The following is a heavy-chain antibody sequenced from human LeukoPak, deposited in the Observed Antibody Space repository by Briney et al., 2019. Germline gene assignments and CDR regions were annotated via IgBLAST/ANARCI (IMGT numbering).Heavy chain of an antibody. J-gene: IGHJ4*02. CDR3: ARGPGSAMVYNY. D-gene: IGHD5-18*01. CDR1: GYTFTSYA. V-gene: IGHV1-3*01. CDR2: INAGNGNT. Sequence: VASVKVSCKASGYTFTSYAMHWVRQAPGQRLEWMGWINAGNGNTKYSQKFQGRVTITRDTSASTDYMELSSLRSEDTAVYYCARGPGSAMVYNYWGQGTLVTVSS.